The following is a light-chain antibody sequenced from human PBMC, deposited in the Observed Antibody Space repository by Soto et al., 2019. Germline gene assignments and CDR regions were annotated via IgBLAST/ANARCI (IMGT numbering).Light chain of an antibody. CDR3: QNFGDSPFT. V-gene: IGKV3-20*01. J-gene: IGKJ3*01. CDR1: ESISSHY. CDR2: GAS. Sequence: EIVLMQSPDTLSLSPGERATLSCRASESISSHYIAWYQQKPGQAPRLLIFGASTRATGIPDRFSGSWFGTDFTLTISRLEPEDFAVYYCQNFGDSPFTFGPGTKVDIK.